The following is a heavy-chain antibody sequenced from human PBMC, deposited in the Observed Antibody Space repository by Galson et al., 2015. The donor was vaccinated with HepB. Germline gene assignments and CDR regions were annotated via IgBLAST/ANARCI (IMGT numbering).Heavy chain of an antibody. CDR3: VRDTGRDYDSGGYYSFDY. J-gene: IGHJ4*02. V-gene: IGHV3-48*02. CDR1: GFTFSTYS. D-gene: IGHD3-22*01. Sequence: SLRLSCAASGFTFSTYSMNWVRRAPGKGLEWVSYITSSSSTIYYADSVKGRFAISRDNAKNSLYLQMSSLRDEDTAVYYCVRDTGRDYDSGGYYSFDYWGQGTLVTVSS. CDR2: ITSSSSTI.